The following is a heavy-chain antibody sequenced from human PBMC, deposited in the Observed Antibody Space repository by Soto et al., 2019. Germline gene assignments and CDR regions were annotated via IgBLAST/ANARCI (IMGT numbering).Heavy chain of an antibody. CDR1: GGSISSHY. Sequence: SETLSLTCTVSGGSISSHYWSWIRQPPGKGLEWIGYIYYSGSSNYNPSLKSRVTISVDTSKNQFSLKLSSVTAADTAVYYCARTGSGYSYYYMDVWGKGTTVTVSS. CDR2: IYYSGSS. V-gene: IGHV4-59*08. D-gene: IGHD3-3*01. CDR3: ARTGSGYSYYYMDV. J-gene: IGHJ6*03.